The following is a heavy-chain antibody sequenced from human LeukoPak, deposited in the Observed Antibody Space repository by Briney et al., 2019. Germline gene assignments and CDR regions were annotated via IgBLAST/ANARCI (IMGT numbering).Heavy chain of an antibody. CDR3: ARDWGNWDFDY. J-gene: IGHJ4*02. CDR1: GFTFNYYS. V-gene: IGHV3-21*01. D-gene: IGHD1-1*01. Sequence: GGSLRLSCATSGFTFNYYSMNWVRQAPGKGLEWVASISSGSNYIHYADSVKGRFTISRDNAKNSLYLQINSLRVEDTAVYYCARDWGNWDFDYWGQGTLVSVSA. CDR2: ISSGSNYI.